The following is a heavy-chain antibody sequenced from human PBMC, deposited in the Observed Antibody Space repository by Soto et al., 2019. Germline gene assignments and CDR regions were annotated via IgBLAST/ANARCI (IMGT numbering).Heavy chain of an antibody. J-gene: IGHJ5*02. CDR2: IYPGDSDT. D-gene: IGHD2-21*01. CDR3: ARHGEDVQTQLRINWFDP. CDR1: GYNFPNNC. V-gene: IGHV5-51*01. Sequence: LNISWKGLGYNFPNNCIAWVRQMPGKGPEYIGIIYPGDSDTRYSPSFQGQVTISADKSISTAYLQWNSLEASDTAMYYCARHGEDVQTQLRINWFDPWGKGTLVTVSS.